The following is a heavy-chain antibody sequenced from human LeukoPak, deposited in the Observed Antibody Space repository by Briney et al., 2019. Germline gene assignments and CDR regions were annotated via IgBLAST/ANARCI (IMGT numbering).Heavy chain of an antibody. J-gene: IGHJ3*02. V-gene: IGHV3-53*01. Sequence: GESLKISCAASGFTVSSNYMSWVRQAPGKGLEWVSVIYSGGSTYYADSVKGRFTIPRDNSKNTLYLQMNSLRAEDTAVYYCARDADYGPDGFDIWGQGTMVTVSS. CDR1: GFTVSSNY. CDR2: IYSGGST. D-gene: IGHD4/OR15-4a*01. CDR3: ARDADYGPDGFDI.